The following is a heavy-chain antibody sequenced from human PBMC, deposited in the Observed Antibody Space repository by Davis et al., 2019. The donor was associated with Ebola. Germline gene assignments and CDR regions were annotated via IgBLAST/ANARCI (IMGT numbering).Heavy chain of an antibody. CDR1: GFTFSSYA. D-gene: IGHD6-13*01. J-gene: IGHJ4*02. Sequence: GGSLRLSCAASGFTFSSYATSWVRQAPGKGLEWVSAISGSGGSTYYADSVKGRFTISRDNSKNTLYLQMNSLRAEDTAVYYCARKIAAAGRMFRYYFDYWGQGTLVTVSS. CDR2: ISGSGGST. V-gene: IGHV3-23*01. CDR3: ARKIAAAGRMFRYYFDY.